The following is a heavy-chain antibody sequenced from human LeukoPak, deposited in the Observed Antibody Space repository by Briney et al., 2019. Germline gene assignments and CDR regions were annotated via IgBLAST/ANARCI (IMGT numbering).Heavy chain of an antibody. Sequence: ASVKVSCKASGYTFTSYAMHWVRQAPGQRLEWMGWINAGNGNTKYSQKFQGRVTITRDTSASTAYMELSSLRSEDTGVYYCWDASDPYYDILTGPTSRNGEDPEGFFDYWGQGTLVTVSS. V-gene: IGHV1-3*01. J-gene: IGHJ4*02. D-gene: IGHD3-9*01. CDR3: WDASDPYYDILTGPTSRNGEDPEGFFDY. CDR1: GYTFTSYA. CDR2: INAGNGNT.